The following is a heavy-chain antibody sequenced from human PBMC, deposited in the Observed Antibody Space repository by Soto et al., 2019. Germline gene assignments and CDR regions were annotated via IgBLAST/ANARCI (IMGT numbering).Heavy chain of an antibody. D-gene: IGHD3-9*01. Sequence: GASVKVSCKASGYTFTSYGISWVRQAPGQGLEWMGWISAYNGNTNYAQKLQGRVTMTTDTSTSTAYMELRSLRSDDTAVYYCARGALDFDWLLSLDYWGQGTLVTVS. J-gene: IGHJ4*02. CDR1: GYTFTSYG. V-gene: IGHV1-18*01. CDR3: ARGALDFDWLLSLDY. CDR2: ISAYNGNT.